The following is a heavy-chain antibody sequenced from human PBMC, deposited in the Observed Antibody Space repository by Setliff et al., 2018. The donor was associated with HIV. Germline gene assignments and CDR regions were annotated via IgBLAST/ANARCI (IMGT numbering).Heavy chain of an antibody. CDR3: ARYFYASSSSAIDA. V-gene: IGHV3-11*04. D-gene: IGHD3-16*01. CDR2: IRSSGATI. J-gene: IGHJ5*02. Sequence: GGSLRLSCAASGFTFSASYMTWIRQAPGKGLEWVAHIRSSGATIYYVDSVKGRFTISRGNAANSLYLQMNSLRVEDTAVYFCARYFYASSSSAIDAWGQGMPVTVSS. CDR1: GFTFSASY.